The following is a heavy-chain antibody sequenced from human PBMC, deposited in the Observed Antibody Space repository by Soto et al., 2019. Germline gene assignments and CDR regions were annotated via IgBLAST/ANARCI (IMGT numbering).Heavy chain of an antibody. J-gene: IGHJ4*02. CDR3: ARPFHFWSGYIDY. V-gene: IGHV3-21*01. Sequence: GGSLRLSCAASGFTFSSYSMNWVRQAPGKGLEWVSSISSSSSYIYYADSVKGRFTISRDNAKNSLYLQMNSLRAEDTAVYYCARPFHFWSGYIDYWGQGTLVTVSS. D-gene: IGHD3-3*02. CDR1: GFTFSSYS. CDR2: ISSSSSYI.